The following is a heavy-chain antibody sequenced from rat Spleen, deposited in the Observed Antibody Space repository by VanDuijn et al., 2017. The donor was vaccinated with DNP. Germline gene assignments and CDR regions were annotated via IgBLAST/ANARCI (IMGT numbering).Heavy chain of an antibody. V-gene: IGHV5-31*01. D-gene: IGHD1-12*02. J-gene: IGHJ4*01. CDR2: ITSSGGST. CDR3: TRVGDYHDGGDGDVLDV. CDR1: GFTFNNYW. Sequence: EVQLVGSGGDLVQPGRSLKLSCVASGFTFNNYWMTWIRQVPGKGLEWVASITSSGGSTYYPDSVKGRFTISRDDATDTLYLQMNSLRSEDTATFFCTRVGDYHDGGDGDVLDVWGQGTSVTVSS.